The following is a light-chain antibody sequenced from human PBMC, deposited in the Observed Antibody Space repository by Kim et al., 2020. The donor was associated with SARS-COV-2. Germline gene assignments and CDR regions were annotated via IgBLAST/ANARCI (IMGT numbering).Light chain of an antibody. Sequence: GQEVTVSCAGSNTNIGSNYVSWYQQLPGTAPKLLIYDNNKRPSGIPDRFSGSKSGTSATLGITGLQTGDEADYYCGTWDSSLSAVVFGGGTQLTVL. V-gene: IGLV1-51*01. CDR2: DNN. J-gene: IGLJ2*01. CDR3: GTWDSSLSAVV. CDR1: NTNIGSNY.